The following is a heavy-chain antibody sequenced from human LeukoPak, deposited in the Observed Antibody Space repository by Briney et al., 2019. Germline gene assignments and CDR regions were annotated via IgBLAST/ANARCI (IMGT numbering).Heavy chain of an antibody. CDR2: IYYSGST. Sequence: SETLSLTCTVSGGSISSYYWSWIRQPPGKGLEWIGYIYYSGSTYYNPSLKSRVTISVDTSKNQFSLKLSSVTAADTAVYYCASVGRVVPAAMGDWGQGTLVTVSS. V-gene: IGHV4-59*08. CDR3: ASVGRVVPAAMGD. CDR1: GGSISSYY. D-gene: IGHD2-2*01. J-gene: IGHJ4*02.